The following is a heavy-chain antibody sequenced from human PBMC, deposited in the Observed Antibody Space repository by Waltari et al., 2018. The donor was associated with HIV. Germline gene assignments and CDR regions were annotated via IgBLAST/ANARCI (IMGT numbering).Heavy chain of an antibody. CDR2: SERTNNDETK. CDR1: GFLLTNAR. J-gene: IGHJ4*02. V-gene: IGHV3-15*02. D-gene: IGHD3-22*01. CDR3: TAGDSTHTIGH. Sequence: EVQLLESGVALVKPGEFLSVAAEVPGFLLTNARMSCVRKAAGKGRERIDRSERTNNDETKDCAPSIKDRFIISRDNAKNTLYLQLNSLKVDDTAVYYCTAGDSTHTIGHWGQGTLVTVSP.